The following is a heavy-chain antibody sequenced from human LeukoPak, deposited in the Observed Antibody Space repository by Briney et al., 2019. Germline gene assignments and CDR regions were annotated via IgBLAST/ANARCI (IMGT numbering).Heavy chain of an antibody. V-gene: IGHV3-48*04. CDR3: AKDTSPNYYGSGSPLAFDI. D-gene: IGHD3-10*01. Sequence: GGSLRLSCAASGFTFSSHAMNWVRQAPGKGLEWISSISTDSLTIKYADFLSGQFTISRDNAKNSLYLQMNSLRAEDTALYYCAKDTSPNYYGSGSPLAFDIWGQETMVTVSS. J-gene: IGHJ3*02. CDR1: GFTFSSHA. CDR2: ISTDSLTI.